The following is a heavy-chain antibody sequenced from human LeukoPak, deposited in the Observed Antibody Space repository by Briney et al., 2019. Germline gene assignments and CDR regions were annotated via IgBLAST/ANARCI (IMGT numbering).Heavy chain of an antibody. V-gene: IGHV4-34*01. CDR3: ARRVRGVIISFYYYNGMDV. CDR2: INHSGAT. Sequence: SETLSLTCAVYGGSFSDYYWTWIRQSPGKGLEWIGEINHSGATDYNPSLKGRVTISVDTSKNQFSLKVRSVTAADTAVYYCARRVRGVIISFYYYNGMDVWGQGTTVTVSS. D-gene: IGHD3-10*01. CDR1: GGSFSDYY. J-gene: IGHJ6*02.